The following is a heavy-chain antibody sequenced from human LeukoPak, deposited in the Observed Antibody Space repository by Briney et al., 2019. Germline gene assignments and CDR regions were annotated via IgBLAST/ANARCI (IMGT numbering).Heavy chain of an antibody. CDR2: FDPEDGET. CDR3: ARGVDTAMVRGEGFDP. Sequence: ASVKVSCKVSGYTLTELSMHWVRQAPGKGLEWMGGFDPEDGETIYAQKFQGRVTMTEDTSTDTAYMELRSLRSDDTAVYYCARGVDTAMVRGEGFDPWGQGTLVTVSS. J-gene: IGHJ5*02. CDR1: GYTLTELS. D-gene: IGHD5-18*01. V-gene: IGHV1-24*01.